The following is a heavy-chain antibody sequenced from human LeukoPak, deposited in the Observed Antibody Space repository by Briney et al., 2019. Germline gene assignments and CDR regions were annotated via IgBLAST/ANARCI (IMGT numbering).Heavy chain of an antibody. V-gene: IGHV3-23*01. CDR1: GFTFNNYA. CDR3: AKDKGSGYYRFDY. Sequence: GGSLRLSCATSGFTFNNYAMTWVRQAPGKGLEWVSAIGDSGVSTYYADSVKGRFTISRDNFKNTLYLQMNSLRAEDTAVYYCAKDKGSGYYRFDYWGQGTQVTVSS. CDR2: IGDSGVST. J-gene: IGHJ4*02. D-gene: IGHD3-3*01.